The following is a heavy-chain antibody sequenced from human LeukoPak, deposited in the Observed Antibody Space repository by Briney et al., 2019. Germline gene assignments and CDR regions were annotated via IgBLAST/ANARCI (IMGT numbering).Heavy chain of an antibody. D-gene: IGHD2-8*01. CDR1: GFIFSDNY. J-gene: IGHJ1*01. V-gene: IGHV3-11*01. CDR3: VKGAYARPRYPIFEK. CDR2: ISGRGDVT. Sequence: GGSLRLSCAASGFIFSDNYMDWVRQAPGEGLEWIAHISGRGDVTYYTDSVKGRFTISRDNAKKSVYLQMDSLTVDDTAVYYCVKGAYARPRYPIFEKWGQGKLVTVSS.